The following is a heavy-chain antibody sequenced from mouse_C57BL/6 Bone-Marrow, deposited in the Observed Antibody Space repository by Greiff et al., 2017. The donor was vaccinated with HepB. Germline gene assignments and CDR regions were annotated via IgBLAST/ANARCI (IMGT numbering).Heavy chain of an antibody. CDR2: INPNYGTT. Sequence: QLQESGPELVKPGASVKISCKASGYSFTDYNINWVKQSNGKSLEWIGVINPNYGTTSYNQKFKGKATLTVDQSSSTAYMQLNSLTSEDSAVYYCARSYYYGSSGYAMDYWGQGTSVTVSS. CDR1: GYSFTDYN. J-gene: IGHJ4*01. CDR3: ARSYYYGSSGYAMDY. D-gene: IGHD1-1*01. V-gene: IGHV1-39*01.